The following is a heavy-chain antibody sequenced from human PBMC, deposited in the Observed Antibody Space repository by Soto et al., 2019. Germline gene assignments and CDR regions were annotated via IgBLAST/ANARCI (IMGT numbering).Heavy chain of an antibody. D-gene: IGHD3-3*01. CDR2: ISYDGSNK. V-gene: IGHV3-30*18. J-gene: IGHJ6*02. CDR3: AKDNAIFGVVINYYYYGMDV. CDR1: GFTFSSYG. Sequence: GGSLRLSCAASGFTFSSYGMHWVRQAPGKGLEWVAVISYDGSNKYYADSVKGRFTISRDNSKNTLYLQMNSLRAEDTAVYYCAKDNAIFGVVINYYYYGMDVWGQGTTVTVSS.